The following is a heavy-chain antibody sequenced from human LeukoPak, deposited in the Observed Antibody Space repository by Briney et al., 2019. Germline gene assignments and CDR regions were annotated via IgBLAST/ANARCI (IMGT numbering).Heavy chain of an antibody. J-gene: IGHJ4*02. V-gene: IGHV3-23*01. CDR2: ISGSGGST. Sequence: GGSLRLSCAASGFTFSSYAMSWVRQAPGKGLEWVSAISGSGGSTYYADSVKGRFTISRDNSKNTLYLQMNSLRAEDMAVYYCAKGLKGCSGSSCYYFFDFWGQGALITVSS. D-gene: IGHD2-15*01. CDR3: AKGLKGCSGSSCYYFFDF. CDR1: GFTFSSYA.